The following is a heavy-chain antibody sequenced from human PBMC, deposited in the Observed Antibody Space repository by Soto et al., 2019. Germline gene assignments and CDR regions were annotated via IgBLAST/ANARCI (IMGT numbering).Heavy chain of an antibody. V-gene: IGHV1-2*02. D-gene: IGHD1-26*01. Sequence: ASVKVSCKASGYTFTGYYVHWVRQAPGQGLAWMGWINPNSGDTYLAQRFQGRVTMNRDTSIGTAYMELRGLTSDDTAEYYCAKGGAIVAAGTRVYLYNAMDVWGQVTTVTVSS. J-gene: IGHJ6*02. CDR1: GYTFTGYY. CDR2: INPNSGDT. CDR3: AKGGAIVAAGTRVYLYNAMDV.